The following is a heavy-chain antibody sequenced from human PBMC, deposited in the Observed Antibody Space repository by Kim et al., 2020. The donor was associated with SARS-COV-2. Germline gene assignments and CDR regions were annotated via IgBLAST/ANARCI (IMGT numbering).Heavy chain of an antibody. J-gene: IGHJ6*02. CDR3: VRDMDV. V-gene: IGHV3-7*03. Sequence: GGSLRLYCVASGFTFRKYWTSWVRQAPGKGLEWVANIKEDGSAKYYVDSVKGRFTISRDNAKNSLFLQMNSLRAEDTAVYYCVRDMDVWGRGTTVTVSS. CDR1: GFTFRKYW. CDR2: IKEDGSAK.